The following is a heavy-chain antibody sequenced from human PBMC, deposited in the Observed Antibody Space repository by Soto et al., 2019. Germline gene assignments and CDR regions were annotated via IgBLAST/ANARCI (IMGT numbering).Heavy chain of an antibody. V-gene: IGHV1-18*01. J-gene: IGHJ5*02. D-gene: IGHD1-7*01. CDR1: GYTFTSYG. CDR3: ARSFPNWNYYLMNWFDP. CDR2: ISAYNGNT. Sequence: ASVKVSCKASGYTFTSYGISWVRQAPGQGLEWMGWISAYNGNTNYAQKLQGRVTMTTDTSTSTAYMELRSLRSDDTAVYYCARSFPNWNYYLMNWFDPWGQGTLVTVSS.